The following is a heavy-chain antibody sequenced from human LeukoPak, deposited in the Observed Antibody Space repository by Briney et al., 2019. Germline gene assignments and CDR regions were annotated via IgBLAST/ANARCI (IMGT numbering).Heavy chain of an antibody. V-gene: IGHV1-2*02. Sequence: GASVKVSCKASGYTFTGYYMHWVRQAPGQGLEWMGWINPNSGGTNYAQKFQGRVTMTRDTSISTAYMELSRLRSDDTAVYYCARVNTIFGVVRGPSNWFDPWGQGTLVTVSS. D-gene: IGHD3-3*01. CDR1: GYTFTGYY. J-gene: IGHJ5*02. CDR2: INPNSGGT. CDR3: ARVNTIFGVVRGPSNWFDP.